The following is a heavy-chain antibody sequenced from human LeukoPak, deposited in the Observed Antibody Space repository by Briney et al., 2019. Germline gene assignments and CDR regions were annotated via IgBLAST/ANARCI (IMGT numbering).Heavy chain of an antibody. CDR3: TTYHYDTSGYYYVTY. CDR1: GFTFGDYA. V-gene: IGHV3-49*04. D-gene: IGHD3-22*01. Sequence: GGSLRLSCTASGFTFGDYAVSWVRQAPGKGLEWVGFIRSKAYGGTADYAASLKGRFTISRDDSKDIAYLHLISLKTEDTAVYYCTTYHYDTSGYYYVTYWGQGTLVTVSS. J-gene: IGHJ4*02. CDR2: IRSKAYGGTA.